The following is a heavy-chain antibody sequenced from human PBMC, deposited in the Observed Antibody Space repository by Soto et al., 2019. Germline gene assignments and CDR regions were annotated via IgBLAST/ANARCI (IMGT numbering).Heavy chain of an antibody. CDR3: ARGDLQLWAPRMAYYYYDGMDV. J-gene: IGHJ6*02. D-gene: IGHD5-18*01. V-gene: IGHV1-3*01. Sequence: QVQLVQSGAEVKKPGASVKVSCKASGYTFTSYAMHWVRQAPGQRLEWMGWINAGNGNTKYSQKFQGRVTITRDTSASTAYMELSSLRSEDTAVYYCARGDLQLWAPRMAYYYYDGMDVWGQGTTVTVSS. CDR1: GYTFTSYA. CDR2: INAGNGNT.